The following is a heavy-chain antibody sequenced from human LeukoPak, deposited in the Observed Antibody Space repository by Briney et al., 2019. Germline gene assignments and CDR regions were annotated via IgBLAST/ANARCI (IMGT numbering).Heavy chain of an antibody. V-gene: IGHV3-23*01. CDR3: AKGPRRAVAGTIDY. Sequence: GGSLRLSCAASGFTFSSYAMSWVRQAPGKGLEWVSAISGSGGSTNYADSVKGRFTISRDNSKNTMYLQMNSLRAEDTAVYYCAKGPRRAVAGTIDYWGQGTLVTVSS. CDR2: ISGSGGST. J-gene: IGHJ4*02. CDR1: GFTFSSYA. D-gene: IGHD6-19*01.